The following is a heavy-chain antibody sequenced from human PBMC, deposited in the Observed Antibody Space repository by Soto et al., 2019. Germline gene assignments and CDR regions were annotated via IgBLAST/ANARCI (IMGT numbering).Heavy chain of an antibody. J-gene: IGHJ4*02. CDR2: IHYNGNT. CDR1: GDSINSYS. D-gene: IGHD2-2*03. CDR3: AREGNLGRWIQPLDS. V-gene: IGHV4-59*01. Sequence: PSETLSLTCTVSGDSINSYSWSWIRQPPGKGLEWIGNIHYNGNTKYSPSLKSRVTMSVDTSKNHFSLKLISVTTADTAVYFCAREGNLGRWIQPLDSWGQGTLVTVSS.